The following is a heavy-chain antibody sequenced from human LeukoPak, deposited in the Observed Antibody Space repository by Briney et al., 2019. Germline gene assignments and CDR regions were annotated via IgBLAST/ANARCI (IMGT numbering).Heavy chain of an antibody. D-gene: IGHD6-6*01. CDR3: ASSSDSSSSDY. CDR1: GFTFSSYS. CDR2: ISSSSSYI. V-gene: IGHV3-21*01. Sequence: GGSLRLSCAASGFTFSSYSMNWVGHAPGKGLEGVSSISSSSSYIYYADSVKGRFTISRDNAKNSLDLQMNSLRAEDTAVYYCASSSDSSSSDYWGQGTLVTVSS. J-gene: IGHJ4*02.